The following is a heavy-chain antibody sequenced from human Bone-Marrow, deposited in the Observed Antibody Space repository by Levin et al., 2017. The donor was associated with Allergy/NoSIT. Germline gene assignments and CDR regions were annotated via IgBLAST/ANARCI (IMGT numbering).Heavy chain of an antibody. CDR3: ARVGRPQSGDNWVDS. D-gene: IGHD1-1*01. CDR1: GFTFSNYA. Sequence: PGGSLRLSCATSGFTFSNYAMNWVRQAPGKGPEWVSVIGGNDGSTYYTDSVKGRFTVSRDNSRNILYLEMNSLRAEDTALYFCARVGRPQSGDNWVDSWGQGTLVTVSS. CDR2: IGGNDGST. J-gene: IGHJ5*01. V-gene: IGHV3-23*01.